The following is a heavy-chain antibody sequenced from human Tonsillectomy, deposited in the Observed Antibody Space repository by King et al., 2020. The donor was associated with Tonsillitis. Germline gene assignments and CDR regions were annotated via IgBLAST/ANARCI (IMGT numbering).Heavy chain of an antibody. V-gene: IGHV4-4*02. CDR1: GGSISSSNW. D-gene: IGHD3-10*01. CDR2: IFHSGST. Sequence: QLQESGPGLVKPSGTLSLTCAVSGGSISSSNWWSWVRQPPGKGLEWIGGIFHSGSTNYNPSLTSRVTISVDKSKNQFSLKLSSVTAADTAVYYCASGGSGSNAEYFQYWGQGTLVTVSS. CDR3: ASGGSGSNAEYFQY. J-gene: IGHJ1*01.